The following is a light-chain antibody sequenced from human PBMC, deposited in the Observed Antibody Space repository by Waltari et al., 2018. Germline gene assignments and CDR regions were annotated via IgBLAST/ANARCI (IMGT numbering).Light chain of an antibody. CDR1: QTVRTTY. CDR3: QQYNISPLT. Sequence: EIVLTQSPGTLSLSPGERATLSCRASQTVRTTYLPWYQQKPGQAPTLLIYGASSRATGIPARFSGSGSGTDFSLTISSLQPEDFAVYYCQQYNISPLTFGGGTKVEIK. CDR2: GAS. V-gene: IGKV3-20*01. J-gene: IGKJ4*01.